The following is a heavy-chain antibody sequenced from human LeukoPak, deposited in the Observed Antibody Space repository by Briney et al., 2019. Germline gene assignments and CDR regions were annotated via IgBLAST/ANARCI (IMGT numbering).Heavy chain of an antibody. V-gene: IGHV4-34*01. Sequence: PSETLSLTCAVSGGSFSGYYWSWIRQPPGKGLELIGEINHSGSTNYNQSLNSRVTITVDTYTNQFSLKLSSVTAADTAVYYCARGRGPDFWSGYFLLPYYFDYWGQGTLVTVSS. J-gene: IGHJ4*02. CDR1: GGSFSGYY. CDR2: INHSGST. D-gene: IGHD3-3*01. CDR3: ARGRGPDFWSGYFLLPYYFDY.